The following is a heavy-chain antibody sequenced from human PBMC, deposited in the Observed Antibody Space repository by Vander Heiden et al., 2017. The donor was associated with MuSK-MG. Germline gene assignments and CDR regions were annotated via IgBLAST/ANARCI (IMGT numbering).Heavy chain of an antibody. CDR1: ARTFSSYA. D-gene: IGHD5-18*01. J-gene: IGHJ4*02. CDR3: ARFANSYEAGEDY. Sequence: QVQLVQSGPEVQKPGSSVTVPCKASARTFSSYAISWVRQAPGQGLEWMGGIIPIFGTANYAQKFQGRVTITADESTSTAYMELSSLRSEDTAVYYCARFANSYEAGEDYWGQGTLVTVSS. CDR2: IIPIFGTA. V-gene: IGHV1-69*12.